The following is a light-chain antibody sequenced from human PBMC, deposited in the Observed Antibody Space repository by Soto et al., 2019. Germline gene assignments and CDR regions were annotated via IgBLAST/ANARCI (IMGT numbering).Light chain of an antibody. Sequence: QSALTQPASVSGSPGQSITISCTGTNSDIGSFSLVSWYQQHPGKAPKLMIYEDTRRPSGLSDRFSGSKSGNTASLTISGLQAEDEADYYCCSYAGGTSGVFGGGTKVTVL. V-gene: IGLV2-23*01. CDR2: EDT. CDR1: NSDIGSFSL. CDR3: CSYAGGTSGV. J-gene: IGLJ3*02.